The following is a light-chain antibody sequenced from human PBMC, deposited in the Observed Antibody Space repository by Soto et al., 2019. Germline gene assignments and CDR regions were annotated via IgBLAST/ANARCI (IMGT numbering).Light chain of an antibody. Sequence: DIQMTQSPSTLSGSVGDRVTMTCRASQTISSWLAWYQQKPGKAPKLLIYDASSLESGVSSRFSGSGSGTEFTLTISSLQPDDFATYYCQQYNSYSPTFGQGTKVDIK. CDR1: QTISSW. CDR2: DAS. CDR3: QQYNSYSPT. J-gene: IGKJ1*01. V-gene: IGKV1-5*01.